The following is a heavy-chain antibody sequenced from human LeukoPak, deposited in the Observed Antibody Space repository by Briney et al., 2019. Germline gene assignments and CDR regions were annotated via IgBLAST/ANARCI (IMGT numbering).Heavy chain of an antibody. Sequence: QAGGSLRLSCAASGFTFSSYAMSWVRQAPGKGLEWVSAISGSGGSTYYADSVKGRFTISRDNSKNTLYLQMNSLRAEDTAVYYCAKDREPIGDRGRSSWYRIRGSFDPWGQGTLVTVSS. D-gene: IGHD6-13*01. J-gene: IGHJ5*02. V-gene: IGHV3-23*01. CDR2: ISGSGGST. CDR3: AKDREPIGDRGRSSWYRIRGSFDP. CDR1: GFTFSSYA.